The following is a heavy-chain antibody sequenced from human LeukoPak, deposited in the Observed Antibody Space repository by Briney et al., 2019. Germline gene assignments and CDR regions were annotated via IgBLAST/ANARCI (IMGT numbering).Heavy chain of an antibody. CDR3: ARQVYRSPYAFDI. CDR1: GASISTYF. CDR2: VYSSGST. Sequence: SETLSLTCTVSGASISTYFWSCSRQPPGKGLEWIGYVYSSGSTNYNPSLKSRVTISVDTAKNQVSLKLSSVTAADTAMYYCARQVYRSPYAFDIWGQGTVVTVSS. D-gene: IGHD6-13*01. V-gene: IGHV4-59*08. J-gene: IGHJ3*02.